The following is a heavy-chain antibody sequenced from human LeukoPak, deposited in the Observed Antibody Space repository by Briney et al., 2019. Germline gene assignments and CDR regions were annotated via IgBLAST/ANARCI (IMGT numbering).Heavy chain of an antibody. CDR1: GFTFSSYE. CDR2: ISSSGSTI. Sequence: GSLRLSCAASGFTFSSYEMNWVRQAPGKGLEWVSYISSSGSTIYYADSVKGRFTISRDNAKNSLYLQMNSLRAEDTAVYYCARRSSSRTFDYWGQGTLVTVSS. D-gene: IGHD6-6*01. V-gene: IGHV3-48*03. CDR3: ARRSSSRTFDY. J-gene: IGHJ4*02.